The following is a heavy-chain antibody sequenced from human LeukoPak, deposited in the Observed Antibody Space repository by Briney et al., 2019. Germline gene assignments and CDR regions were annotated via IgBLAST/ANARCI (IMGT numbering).Heavy chain of an antibody. CDR3: ARSRVSYGSGSYGNWFDP. CDR1: GGSFSSYY. CDR2: INHGGST. D-gene: IGHD3-10*01. Sequence: SETLSLTCAVYGGSFSSYYWSWIRQPPGKGLEWIGEINHGGSTNYNPSLKSRVTISADTSKNQFSLKLASVTAADTAVYYCARSRVSYGSGSYGNWFDPWGQGILVTVSS. V-gene: IGHV4-34*01. J-gene: IGHJ5*02.